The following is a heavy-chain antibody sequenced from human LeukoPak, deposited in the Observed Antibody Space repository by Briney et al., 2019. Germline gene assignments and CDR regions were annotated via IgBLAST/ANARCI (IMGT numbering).Heavy chain of an antibody. J-gene: IGHJ4*02. V-gene: IGHV3-21*01. CDR2: ISPSGNSK. CDR1: TFTFSSYT. CDR3: VRDFLGESGAGGY. D-gene: IGHD3-10*01. Sequence: GWSPRLSCATSTFTFSSYTMNWVRQAPGKGLEWVSSISPSGNSKYHADSAKGRFTISRDNAENSLYMQMNSLRAEDTGVYYCVRDFLGESGAGGYWGQGTLVTVSS.